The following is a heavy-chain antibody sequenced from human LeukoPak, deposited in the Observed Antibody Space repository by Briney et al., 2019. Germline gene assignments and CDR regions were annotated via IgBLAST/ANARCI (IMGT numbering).Heavy chain of an antibody. CDR2: IYYSGST. V-gene: IGHV4-59*01. D-gene: IGHD3-22*01. J-gene: IGHJ4*02. CDR1: GGSISSSY. CDR3: ASDFPDSSGYYPLGY. Sequence: PSETLSLTCTVSGGSISSSYWSRIRQPPGKGLEWIGYIYYSGSTNYNPSLKSRVTISVDTSKNQFSLKLSSVTAADSAVYYCASDFPDSSGYYPLGYWGQGTLVTVSS.